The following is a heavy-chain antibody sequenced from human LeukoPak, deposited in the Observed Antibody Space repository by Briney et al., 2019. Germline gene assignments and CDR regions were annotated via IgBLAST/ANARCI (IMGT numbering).Heavy chain of an antibody. D-gene: IGHD2-2*01. CDR1: GGSFSGYY. V-gene: IGHV4-34*01. CDR3: ARGRWVVVVPAALRWDPRAFDI. J-gene: IGHJ3*02. Sequence: KPSETLSLTCAVYGGSFSGYYWSWIRQPPGKGLEWIGEINHSGSTNYNPSLKSRVTISVDTSKNQFSLKLSSVTAADTAVYYCARGRWVVVVPAALRWDPRAFDIWGQGTMVTVSS. CDR2: INHSGST.